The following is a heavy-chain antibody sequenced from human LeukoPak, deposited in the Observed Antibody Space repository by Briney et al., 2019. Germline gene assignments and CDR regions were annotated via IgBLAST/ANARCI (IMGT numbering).Heavy chain of an antibody. V-gene: IGHV3-30*18. J-gene: IGHJ6*03. D-gene: IGHD3-3*01. CDR3: AKCWNYYYYYMDV. CDR1: GFTFSSYG. Sequence: PGGSLRLSCAASGFTFSSYGMHWVRPAPGKGLEWVAVISYDGSNKYYADSVKGRFTISSDNSKNTLYLQMNSLRAEDTAVYYCAKCWNYYYYYMDVWGKGTTVTVSS. CDR2: ISYDGSNK.